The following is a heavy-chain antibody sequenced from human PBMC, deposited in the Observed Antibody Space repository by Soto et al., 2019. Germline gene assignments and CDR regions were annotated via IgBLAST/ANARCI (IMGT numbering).Heavy chain of an antibody. Sequence: ASVKVSCKASGYTFTSYGISWVRQAPGQGLEWMGGIIPNFGTTNYAQKFQGRVTITADESTSTAYMELSSLRSEDTAVYYCARALEQWLVLGYYYYYGMDVWGQGTTVTVSS. V-gene: IGHV1-69*13. CDR3: ARALEQWLVLGYYYYYGMDV. CDR1: GYTFTSYG. J-gene: IGHJ6*02. CDR2: IIPNFGTT. D-gene: IGHD6-19*01.